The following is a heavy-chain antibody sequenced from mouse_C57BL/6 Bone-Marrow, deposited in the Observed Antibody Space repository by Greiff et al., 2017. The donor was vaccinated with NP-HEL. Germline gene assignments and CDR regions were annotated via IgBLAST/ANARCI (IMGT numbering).Heavy chain of an antibody. V-gene: IGHV1-76*01. CDR2: IYPGSGNT. CDR3: ATTQTGTLFAY. D-gene: IGHD4-1*01. J-gene: IGHJ3*01. Sequence: QVQLKQSGAELVRPGASVKLSCKASGYTFTDYYINWVKQRPGQGLEWIARIYPGSGNTYYNEKFKGKATLTAEKSSSTAYMQLSSLTSEDSAVYFCATTQTGTLFAYWGQGTLVTVSA. CDR1: GYTFTDYY.